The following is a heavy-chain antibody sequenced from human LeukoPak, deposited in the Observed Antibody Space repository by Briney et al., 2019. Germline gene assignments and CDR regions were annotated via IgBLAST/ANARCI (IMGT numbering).Heavy chain of an antibody. J-gene: IGHJ4*02. D-gene: IGHD4/OR15-4a*01. Sequence: GGSLRLSCAASGFTFSSYGMHWVRQAPGKGLEWVAVISYDGSNKYYADSVKGRFTISRDNSKNTLYLQMNSLRADDTAVYYCAKDPTHFRVWDDYDTNILSHWGQGTLVTVSS. CDR2: ISYDGSNK. CDR1: GFTFSSYG. CDR3: AKDPTHFRVWDDYDTNILSH. V-gene: IGHV3-30*18.